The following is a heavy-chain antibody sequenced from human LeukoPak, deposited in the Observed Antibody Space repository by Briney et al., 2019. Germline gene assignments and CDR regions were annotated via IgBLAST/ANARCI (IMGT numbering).Heavy chain of an antibody. CDR1: GGSISRYY. D-gene: IGHD6-13*01. Sequence: PSETLSLTCTVSGGSISRYYWSWIRQPPGKGLEWIGSMYYSGTTYYNSSLQSRVTISVDTSKKQFSLKLSSVTAADTAVYYCARQTYAAAGFIDFWGQGTLVTVSS. V-gene: IGHV4-59*05. CDR2: MYYSGTT. J-gene: IGHJ4*02. CDR3: ARQTYAAAGFIDF.